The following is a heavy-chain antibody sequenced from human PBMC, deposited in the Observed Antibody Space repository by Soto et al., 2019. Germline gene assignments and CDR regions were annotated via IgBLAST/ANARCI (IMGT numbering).Heavy chain of an antibody. D-gene: IGHD1-26*01. CDR3: ARDRYSGSYYQPFDY. CDR1: GYTFTSYG. Sequence: QVQLVQSGAEVKKPGASVKVSCKASGYTFTSYGISWVRQAPGQGLEWMGWISAYNGNTNYAQKLQDRVTMTTDTSTSTAYMELRSLRSDDTAVYYCARDRYSGSYYQPFDYWGQGTLVTVSS. V-gene: IGHV1-18*01. J-gene: IGHJ4*02. CDR2: ISAYNGNT.